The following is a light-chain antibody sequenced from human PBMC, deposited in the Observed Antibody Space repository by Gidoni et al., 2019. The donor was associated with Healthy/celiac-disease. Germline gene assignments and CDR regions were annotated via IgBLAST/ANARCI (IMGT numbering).Light chain of an antibody. J-gene: IGKJ4*01. CDR1: QSLMHSNGYNY. CDR3: MQALQTPLT. Sequence: DIVVPQSPLSLPVTPGEPASISCRSSQSLMHSNGYNYLDWYLQKPGQSPQLLIYLGSNRASGVPDRFSGSGSGTDFTLKISRVEAEDVGVYYCMQALQTPLTFGGGTKVEIK. V-gene: IGKV2-28*01. CDR2: LGS.